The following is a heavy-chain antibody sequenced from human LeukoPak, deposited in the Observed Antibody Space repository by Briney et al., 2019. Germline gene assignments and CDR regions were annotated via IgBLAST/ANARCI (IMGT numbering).Heavy chain of an antibody. CDR3: AKYCSGGNCYSGLY. V-gene: IGHV3-23*01. CDR1: GFIFSNYA. D-gene: IGHD2-15*01. J-gene: IGHJ4*02. Sequence: GGSLRLSCAPSGFIFSNYAMTWVRQAAPEGLQWVSTITSAGNTYYADSVTGRFTIYINNSKNTLYLQMNSLRAEDTAVYSCAKYCSGGNCYSGLYWGQGTLVTVSS. CDR2: ITSAGNT.